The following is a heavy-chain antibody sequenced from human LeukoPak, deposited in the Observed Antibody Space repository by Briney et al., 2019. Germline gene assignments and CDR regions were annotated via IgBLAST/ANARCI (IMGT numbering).Heavy chain of an antibody. CDR3: ARRGGSLVFDY. D-gene: IGHD3-10*01. J-gene: IGHJ4*02. CDR2: INPSGGYT. CDR1: GYPFTNYY. Sequence: ASVKVSCKSSGYPFTNYYIHWVRQAPRQGLEWTGVINPSGGYTTYAQEFQGRVTMTSDTSTSTLYMELSSLTSEDTAIYYCARRGGSLVFDYWGQGTLVTVSS. V-gene: IGHV1-46*01.